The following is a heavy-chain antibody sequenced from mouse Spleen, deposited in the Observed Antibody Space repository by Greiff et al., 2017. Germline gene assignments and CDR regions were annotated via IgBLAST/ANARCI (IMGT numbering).Heavy chain of an antibody. CDR2: IDPANGNT. J-gene: IGHJ4*01. CDR1: GFNIKDTY. Sequence: EVQLQQSGAELVKPGASVKLSCTASGFNIKDTYMHWVKQRPEQGLEWIGRIDPANGNTKYDPKFQGKATITADTSSNTAYLQLSSLTSEDTAVYYCARIFTTVRAMDYWGQGTSVTVSS. D-gene: IGHD1-1*01. CDR3: ARIFTTVRAMDY. V-gene: IGHV14-3*02.